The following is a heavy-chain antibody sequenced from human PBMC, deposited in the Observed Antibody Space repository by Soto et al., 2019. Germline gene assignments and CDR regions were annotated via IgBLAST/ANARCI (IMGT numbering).Heavy chain of an antibody. CDR2: IIPIIGVT. CDR3: ARESLGAKGADH. Sequence: QVQLVQSGAEVKRPGSSVKVSCESSGDTFNSYVISWVRQAPGQGLEWMGGIIPIIGVTHYAQKFQGRVTISALSSTGTAYMALTNLGFADTALYYCARESLGAKGADHWGQGTLVTVSS. J-gene: IGHJ4*02. CDR1: GDTFNSYV. V-gene: IGHV1-69*17. D-gene: IGHD3-16*01.